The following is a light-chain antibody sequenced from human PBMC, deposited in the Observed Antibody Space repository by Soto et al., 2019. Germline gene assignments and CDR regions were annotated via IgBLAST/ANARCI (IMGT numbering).Light chain of an antibody. J-gene: IGLJ1*01. Sequence: QSALTQPPSASGYPGQSVTISCTGTSSDIGSYIYVSWYQQHHGNAPKLMISEVSRRPSGVPERFSGSKSGNTDSLTVSGLQADDEAHYYCSSYAGSNNFVFGTGTKLTVL. CDR2: EVS. CDR1: SSDIGSYIY. V-gene: IGLV2-8*01. CDR3: SSYAGSNNFV.